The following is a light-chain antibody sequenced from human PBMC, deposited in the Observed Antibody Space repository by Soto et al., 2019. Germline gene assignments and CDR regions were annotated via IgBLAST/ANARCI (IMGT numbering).Light chain of an antibody. Sequence: EIVLTQSPGTLSLSPGERATLSCRASQSVSSTYFAWYQQKPGQAPRLLVYDVSSRATGIPDRFSGSGSGTDFTLTISRLEPEDFAVYYCQQYVTSPPRLTFGGGTKVEIK. J-gene: IGKJ4*01. CDR1: QSVSSTY. V-gene: IGKV3-20*01. CDR3: QQYVTSPPRLT. CDR2: DVS.